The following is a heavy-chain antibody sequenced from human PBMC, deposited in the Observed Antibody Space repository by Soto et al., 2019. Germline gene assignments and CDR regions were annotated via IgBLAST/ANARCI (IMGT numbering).Heavy chain of an antibody. J-gene: IGHJ4*02. CDR3: AREPATAKPEGVDF. D-gene: IGHD1-1*01. CDR2: MNPGSGKT. Sequence: ASVKVSCKASGYTFMNFAISWVRQAAGQGLEWLGWMNPGSGKTGYASKFQGRVAMTRDASTGTAYMELSRLRSGDTAVYYCAREPATAKPEGVDFWGQGTLVTVSS. CDR1: GYTFMNFA. V-gene: IGHV1-8*02.